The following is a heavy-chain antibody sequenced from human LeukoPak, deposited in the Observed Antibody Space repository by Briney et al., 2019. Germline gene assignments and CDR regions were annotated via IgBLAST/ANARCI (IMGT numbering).Heavy chain of an antibody. Sequence: ASVKVSCKASGYTLTSYDINWVRQATGQGLEWMGWMNPNSGRTGYAQNFQGRITITRNTSISTAYMELSSLRSEDTAVYYCTKETSSRYFDYWGQGTLVTVSS. CDR3: TKETSSRYFDY. V-gene: IGHV1-8*01. J-gene: IGHJ4*02. CDR1: GYTLTSYD. CDR2: MNPNSGRT.